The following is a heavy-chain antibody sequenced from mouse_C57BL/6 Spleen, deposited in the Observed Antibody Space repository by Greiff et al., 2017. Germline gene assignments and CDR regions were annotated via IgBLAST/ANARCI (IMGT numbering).Heavy chain of an antibody. CDR2: IDPSDSYT. CDR1: GYTFTSYW. D-gene: IGHD1-1*01. V-gene: IGHV1-50*01. Sequence: VQLQQPGAELVKPGASVKLSCKASGYTFTSYWMQWVKQRPGQGLEWIGEIDPSDSYTNYNQKFKGKATLTVDTSSSTAYMQLSSLTSEDSAVYYCARAGITTEYYFDYWGQGTTLTVSS. CDR3: ARAGITTEYYFDY. J-gene: IGHJ2*01.